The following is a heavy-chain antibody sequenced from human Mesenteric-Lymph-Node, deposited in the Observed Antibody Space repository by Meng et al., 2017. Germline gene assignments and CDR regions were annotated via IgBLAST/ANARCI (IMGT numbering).Heavy chain of an antibody. CDR2: IYYSGST. D-gene: IGHD3-10*01. V-gene: IGHV4-28*03. CDR1: GYSISSSNW. J-gene: IGHJ5*02. Sequence: VPLRGAGPGLGKPPDTLSLPCAVSGYSISSSNWWGWIRQPPGKGLEWIGYIYYSGSTYYNPSLKSRVTMSVDTSKNQFSLKLSSVTAVDTAVYYCARASYGSGSPLGESWFDPWGQGTLVTVSS. CDR3: ARASYGSGSPLGESWFDP.